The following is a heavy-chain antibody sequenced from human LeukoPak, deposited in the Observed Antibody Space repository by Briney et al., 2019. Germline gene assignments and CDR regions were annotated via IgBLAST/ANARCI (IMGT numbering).Heavy chain of an antibody. CDR1: GFSFSSNA. D-gene: IGHD3-3*01. CDR3: AKAELGVDTFFDY. Sequence: GGSLRLSCAASGFSFSSNAMSWVRQASGRGLEWGATLSGSGAGTYYSDSVQGRFTISRDNSKRTLFLQMNSLRAEDTAFYYCAKAELGVDTFFDYWGQGTLVTVSS. J-gene: IGHJ4*02. CDR2: LSGSGAGT. V-gene: IGHV3-23*01.